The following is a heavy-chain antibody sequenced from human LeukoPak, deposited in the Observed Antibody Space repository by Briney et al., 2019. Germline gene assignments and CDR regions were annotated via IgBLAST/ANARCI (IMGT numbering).Heavy chain of an antibody. CDR3: ARGYSSSWYDFSDY. Sequence: GGSLRLSCAASGFTFDDYAMHWVRQAPGKGLEWVSGISWNSGIIGYADSVKGRFTISRDNAKNSLYQQMNSLRAEDTALYYCARGYSSSWYDFSDYWGQGTLVTVSS. CDR1: GFTFDDYA. V-gene: IGHV3-9*01. D-gene: IGHD6-13*01. J-gene: IGHJ4*02. CDR2: ISWNSGII.